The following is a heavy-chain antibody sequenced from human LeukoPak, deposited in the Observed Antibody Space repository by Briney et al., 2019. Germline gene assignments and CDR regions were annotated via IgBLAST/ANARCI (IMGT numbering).Heavy chain of an antibody. V-gene: IGHV3-21*05. J-gene: IGHJ3*02. CDR1: GFTFSGYN. CDR3: ASIAAAGSLGAFDI. Sequence: GGSLRLSCAASGFTFSGYNMNWIRQAPGKGLERVSYISSSGSYIYYADSVKGRFTISRDNAKNSLYLQMNSLRAEDTAVYYCASIAAAGSLGAFDIWGQGTMVTVSS. CDR2: ISSSGSYI. D-gene: IGHD6-13*01.